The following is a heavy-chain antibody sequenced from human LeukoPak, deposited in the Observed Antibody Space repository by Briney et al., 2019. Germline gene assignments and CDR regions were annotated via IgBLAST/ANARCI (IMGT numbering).Heavy chain of an antibody. J-gene: IGHJ4*02. CDR2: ISGSGGST. CDR3: ANSMELFLEWLLYLDY. CDR1: GFTFSSYA. V-gene: IGHV3-23*01. D-gene: IGHD3-3*01. Sequence: GGSLRLSXAASGFTFSSYAMSWVRQAPGKGLEWVSAISGSGGSTYYADSVKGRFTISRDNSKNTLYLQMNSLRAEDTAVYYCANSMELFLEWLLYLDYWGQGTLVTVSS.